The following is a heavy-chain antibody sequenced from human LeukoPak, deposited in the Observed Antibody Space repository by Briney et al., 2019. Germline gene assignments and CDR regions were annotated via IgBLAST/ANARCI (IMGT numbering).Heavy chain of an antibody. CDR3: ASENDYGDYVGNWFDP. V-gene: IGHV4-59*08. D-gene: IGHD4-17*01. J-gene: IGHJ5*02. CDR2: IYYSGST. Sequence: PSETLSLTCTVSGGSISSYYWSWIRQPPGKGLEWIGYIYYSGSTNYNPSLKSRVTISVDTSKNQFSLKLSSVTAADTAVYYCASENDYGDYVGNWFDPWGQGTLDTVSS. CDR1: GGSISSYY.